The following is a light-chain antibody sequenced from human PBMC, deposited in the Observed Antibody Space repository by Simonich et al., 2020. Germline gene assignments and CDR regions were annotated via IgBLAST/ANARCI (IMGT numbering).Light chain of an antibody. CDR1: TGAIPSGHY. CDR2: DTS. V-gene: IGLV7-46*01. CDR3: LLSYSGAHWV. J-gene: IGLJ3*02. Sequence: QAVVTQEPSLTVSPGGTVTLPCGSSTGAIPSGHYPYWFQQKPGQAPRTLIYDTSNKHSWPPARFSGSLLGGKAALTLSGAQPEDEAEYYCLLSYSGAHWVFGGGTKLTVL.